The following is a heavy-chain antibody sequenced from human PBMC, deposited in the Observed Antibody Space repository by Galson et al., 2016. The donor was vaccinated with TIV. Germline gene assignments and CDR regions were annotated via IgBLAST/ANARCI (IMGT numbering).Heavy chain of an antibody. CDR2: ISNSGDYI. Sequence: SLRLSCAASGFTFSGHSMNWVRQAPGKGLEWVSSISNSGDYIYYSDSMKGRFTISRDNAKKSLYLQMHSLRAEDTAVYYCARIIGYWVGYYTMDVWGLGTLVTVFS. CDR1: GFTFSGHS. J-gene: IGHJ4*02. CDR3: ARIIGYWVGYYTMDV. D-gene: IGHD3-10*01. V-gene: IGHV3-21*01.